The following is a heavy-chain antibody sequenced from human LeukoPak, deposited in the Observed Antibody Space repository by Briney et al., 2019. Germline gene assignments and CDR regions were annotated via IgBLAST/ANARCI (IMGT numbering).Heavy chain of an antibody. CDR2: ISWNSGLI. CDR3: AKVGIFGLVTYFFDY. V-gene: IGHV3-9*01. J-gene: IGHJ4*02. D-gene: IGHD3/OR15-3a*01. Sequence: GGSLRLSCAASGFTFDEYAMHWVRQAPGKGLEWVSGISWNSGLIDYADSVKGRFTISRDNAKNSLFLQMNSLKAEDTAFYYCAKVGIFGLVTYFFDYWGQGTLVTVSS. CDR1: GFTFDEYA.